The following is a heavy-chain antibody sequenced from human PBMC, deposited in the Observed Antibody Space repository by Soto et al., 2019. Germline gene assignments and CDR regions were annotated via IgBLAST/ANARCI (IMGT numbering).Heavy chain of an antibody. CDR3: AQSSGWYALHY. CDR1: GYTFADYA. D-gene: IGHD6-19*01. J-gene: IGHJ4*02. CDR2: INGGDGRT. V-gene: IGHV1-3*01. Sequence: QVQLLQSGAEVRKPGASVKVSCKASGYTFADYAIHWVRLAPGHSLEWMGWINGGDGRTRYSQNFQDRVTFTRDTSATTAYMELNSLSSEDTAVYYCAQSSGWYALHYWGQGTLVTVSS.